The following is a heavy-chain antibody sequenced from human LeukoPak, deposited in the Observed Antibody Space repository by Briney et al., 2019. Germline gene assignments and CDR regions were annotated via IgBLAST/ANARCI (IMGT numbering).Heavy chain of an antibody. J-gene: IGHJ3*02. CDR2: INPSGGST. Sequence: GASVKVSCKASGYTFTSYYMHWGRQAPGQGQEWMGIINPSGGSTSYAQKFQGRVTMTRDTSTSTVYMELSSLRSEDTAVYYCARRGPSGAFDTWGHGTMVTVSS. CDR1: GYTFTSYY. D-gene: IGHD6-19*01. V-gene: IGHV1-46*01. CDR3: ARRGPSGAFDT.